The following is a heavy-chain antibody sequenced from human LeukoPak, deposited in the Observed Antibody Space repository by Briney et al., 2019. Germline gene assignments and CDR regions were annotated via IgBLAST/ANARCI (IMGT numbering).Heavy chain of an antibody. CDR1: GGFISSGSYY. CDR2: IYTSGNT. Sequence: SETLSLTCTVSGGFISSGSYYWSWIRQPAGKGLEWIGRIYTSGNTNYNPSLKSRVTISVDTSKNQFSLKLSSVTAADTAVYYCAREAYTAMVNVYFDYWGQGTLVTVSS. V-gene: IGHV4-61*02. D-gene: IGHD5-18*01. CDR3: AREAYTAMVNVYFDY. J-gene: IGHJ4*02.